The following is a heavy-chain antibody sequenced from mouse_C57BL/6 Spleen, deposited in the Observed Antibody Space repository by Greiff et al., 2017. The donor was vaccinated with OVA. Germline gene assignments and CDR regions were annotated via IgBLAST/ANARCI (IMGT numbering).Heavy chain of an antibody. Sequence: QVQLQQPGAELVKPGASVKLSCKASGYTFTSYWMHWVKQRPGQGLEWIGRIDPNSGGTKYNEKFKSKATLTVDKPSSTAYMQLSSMTTEDSAVYYCARMITTGNFDYWGQGTTLTVSS. CDR3: ARMITTGNFDY. V-gene: IGHV1-72*01. J-gene: IGHJ2*01. CDR1: GYTFTSYW. D-gene: IGHD2-4*01. CDR2: IDPNSGGT.